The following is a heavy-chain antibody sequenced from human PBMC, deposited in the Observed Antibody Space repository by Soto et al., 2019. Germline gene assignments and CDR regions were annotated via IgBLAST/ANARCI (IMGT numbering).Heavy chain of an antibody. Sequence: GGSLRLSCEAAGFSFSSYGMHWVRQAPGKGLEWVTFTSYDGRNNYYADSVKGRFTISRDSSKNTLYLQMNSLRPEDTAVYYCAKALGELSPESFDYWGQGTLVTVSS. CDR3: AKALGELSPESFDY. CDR2: TSYDGRNN. D-gene: IGHD3-16*02. CDR1: GFSFSSYG. J-gene: IGHJ4*02. V-gene: IGHV3-30*18.